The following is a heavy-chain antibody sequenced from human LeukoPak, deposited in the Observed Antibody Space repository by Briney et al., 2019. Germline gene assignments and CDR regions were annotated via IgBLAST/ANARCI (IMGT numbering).Heavy chain of an antibody. CDR3: ARVGDSYGFARHFDS. CDR1: RFTFSDYY. D-gene: IGHD5-18*01. J-gene: IGHJ4*02. Sequence: PGGSLRLSCAASRFTFSDYYMSWIRQPPGKGLEWVADISSSGNTMYYADPVKGRFTIFRDNAKNSMHLQSDILRAEDTAVYYCARVGDSYGFARHFDSWAKGTLVTVSS. CDR2: ISSSGNTM. V-gene: IGHV3-11*01.